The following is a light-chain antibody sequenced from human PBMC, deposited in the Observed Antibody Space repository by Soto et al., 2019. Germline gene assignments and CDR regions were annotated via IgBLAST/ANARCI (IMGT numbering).Light chain of an antibody. Sequence: DNQMTQSPASLSASVGDRVTITCRASQSISSYLNWCQQKPGKAPKLLIYAASSLQSGVPSRFSGSGSGTDFTLTISSLQPEDFATYYCQQSYSTPWTFGQGTKADIK. V-gene: IGKV1-39*01. CDR2: AAS. J-gene: IGKJ1*01. CDR1: QSISSY. CDR3: QQSYSTPWT.